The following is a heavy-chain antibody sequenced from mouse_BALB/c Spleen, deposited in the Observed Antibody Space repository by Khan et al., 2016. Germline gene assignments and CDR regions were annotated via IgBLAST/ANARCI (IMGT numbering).Heavy chain of an antibody. CDR3: NPKLGLFAY. Sequence: VQLKQSGAELVRSGASVKLSCTASGFNIKDYYMHWVKQRPEQGLEWIGWIDPENGDTEYAPKFQGKATMTADTSSNTAYLQLSSLTSEDTAVYYCNPKLGLFAYWGQGTLVTVSA. V-gene: IGHV14-4*02. D-gene: IGHD4-1*01. CDR2: IDPENGDT. J-gene: IGHJ3*01. CDR1: GFNIKDYY.